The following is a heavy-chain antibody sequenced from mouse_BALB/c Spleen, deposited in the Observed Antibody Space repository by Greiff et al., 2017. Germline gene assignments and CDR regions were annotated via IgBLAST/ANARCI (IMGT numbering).Heavy chain of an antibody. V-gene: IGHV5-4*02. CDR3: ARGLGYDGAMDY. CDR2: ISDGGSYT. D-gene: IGHD2-3*01. J-gene: IGHJ4*01. Sequence: EVQRVESGGGLVKPGGSLKLSCAASGFTFSDYYMYWVRQTPEKRLEWVATISDGGSYTYYPDSVKGRFTISRDNAKNNLYLQMSSLKSEDTAMYYCARGLGYDGAMDYWGQGTSVTVSS. CDR1: GFTFSDYY.